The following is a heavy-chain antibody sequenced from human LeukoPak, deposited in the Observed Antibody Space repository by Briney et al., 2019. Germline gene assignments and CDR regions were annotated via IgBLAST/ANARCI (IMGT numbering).Heavy chain of an antibody. CDR2: TNPSGGST. V-gene: IGHV1-46*01. CDR3: ARIPPRHDSSGYYLDY. Sequence: ASVKVSCKASGYTFTSYYMHWVRQAPGQGLEWMGITNPSGGSTSYAQKFQGRVTMTRDTSTSTVYMELSSLRSEDTAVYYCARIPPRHDSSGYYLDYWGQGTLVTVSS. D-gene: IGHD3-22*01. J-gene: IGHJ4*02. CDR1: GYTFTSYY.